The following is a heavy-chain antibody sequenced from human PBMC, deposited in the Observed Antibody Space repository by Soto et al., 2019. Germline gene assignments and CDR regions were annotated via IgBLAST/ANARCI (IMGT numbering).Heavy chain of an antibody. CDR2: IYYSGNT. CDR3: AWGEAHDAFDI. V-gene: IGHV4-30-4*01. CDR1: GGSISSGDYY. Sequence: QVQLQESGPGLVKPSQTLSLTCTVSGGSISSGDYYWSWIRQPPGKGLEWIGYIYYSGNTYYNPSLKSRVTISVDPSTNQFSLKLSSVTSADTAVYYCAWGEAHDAFDIWGQGTMVTVSS. J-gene: IGHJ3*02. D-gene: IGHD3-16*01.